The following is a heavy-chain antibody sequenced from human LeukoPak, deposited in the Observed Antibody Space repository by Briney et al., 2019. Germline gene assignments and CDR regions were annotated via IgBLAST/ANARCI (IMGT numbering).Heavy chain of an antibody. D-gene: IGHD3-22*01. CDR3: AREMDSSGYYWLVY. CDR1: GGSISSYH. V-gene: IGHV4-4*07. Sequence: PSETLSLTCRVSGGSISSYHWSWVRQPAGKELEWVGRIFHGGSTYYNPSLKSRFTMSVDTSKNQFSLNMTSVTAADTAVYYCAREMDSSGYYWLVYWGRGTLVTVSS. J-gene: IGHJ4*02. CDR2: IFHGGST.